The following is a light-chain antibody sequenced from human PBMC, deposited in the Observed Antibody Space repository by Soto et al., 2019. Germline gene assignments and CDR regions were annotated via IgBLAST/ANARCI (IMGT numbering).Light chain of an antibody. CDR3: QQYNSRPPFT. CDR2: GAS. Sequence: EIVMTQSPATLSVSPGERATLSCRASQSVSSNLAWYQQKPGQAPRLLIYGASTRATGIPARFSGSGSGTEFTLTISSLQSEDFAVYYCQQYNSRPPFTVGPGTKVDI. J-gene: IGKJ3*01. CDR1: QSVSSN. V-gene: IGKV3-15*01.